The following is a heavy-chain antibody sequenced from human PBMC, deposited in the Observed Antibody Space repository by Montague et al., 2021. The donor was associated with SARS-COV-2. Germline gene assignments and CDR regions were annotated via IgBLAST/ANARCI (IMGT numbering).Heavy chain of an antibody. V-gene: IGHV3-33*01. J-gene: IGHJ6*02. Sequence: SLRLSWAASGFIFRSYVMHWVRQAPDKGLEWMAVIWYDESKEYYADSVKGRFIISRDTSKDILFLQMSSLRVEDTAVYYCARGPKYSSGWTGYYYGLDVWGPGTTVTVSS. CDR3: ARGPKYSSGWTGYYYGLDV. CDR1: GFIFRSYV. CDR2: IWYDESKE. D-gene: IGHD6-19*01.